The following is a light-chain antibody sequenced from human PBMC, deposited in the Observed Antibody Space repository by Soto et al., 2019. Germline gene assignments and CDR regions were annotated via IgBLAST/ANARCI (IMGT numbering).Light chain of an antibody. CDR2: DAY. CDR3: QQYGNSPLT. Sequence: EIVLTQSPGRLCFSPGERATLSRRASQSVSSSYLAWYQQKPGQAHRIIIYDAYSRATGIQDRFSGSGSGTDFTLTISRLEPEDFAVYYCQQYGNSPLTFGGGTTVDIK. CDR1: QSVSSSY. J-gene: IGKJ4*01. V-gene: IGKV3-20*01.